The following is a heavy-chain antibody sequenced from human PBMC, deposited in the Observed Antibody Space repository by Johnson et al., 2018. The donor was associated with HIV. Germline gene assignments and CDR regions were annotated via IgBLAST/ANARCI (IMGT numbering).Heavy chain of an antibody. V-gene: IGHV3-23*04. CDR3: SSTIAARGAFDI. CDR2: ISGSGGST. Sequence: EVQLVESGGGLVKPGGSLRLSCAASGFTFSSYAMSWVRQAPGKGLEWVSAISGSGGSTYYADSVKGRFTISRDNSKNTLYLQMNSLRAEDTAVYYCSSTIAARGAFDIWGEGTMVTVSS. CDR1: GFTFSSYA. J-gene: IGHJ3*02. D-gene: IGHD6-6*01.